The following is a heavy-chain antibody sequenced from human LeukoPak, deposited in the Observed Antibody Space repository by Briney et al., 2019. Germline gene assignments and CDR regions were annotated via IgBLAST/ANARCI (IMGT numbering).Heavy chain of an antibody. V-gene: IGHV3-23*01. CDR3: AKQDSSGWVGVAEYFQH. Sequence: GGTLRLSCAASGFTFSIYGMSWVRQAPGKGLEWVSGISSSGGSTYYAESVKGRFTISRDNSKNTLYLQMNSLRAEDTAVYYCAKQDSSGWVGVAEYFQHWGQGTLVSVSS. CDR2: ISSSGGST. J-gene: IGHJ1*01. CDR1: GFTFSIYG. D-gene: IGHD6-19*01.